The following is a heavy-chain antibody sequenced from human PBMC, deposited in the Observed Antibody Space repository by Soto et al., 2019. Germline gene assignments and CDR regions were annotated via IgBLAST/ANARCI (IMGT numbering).Heavy chain of an antibody. CDR3: ARLCSGGSCYYAFDI. D-gene: IGHD2-15*01. Sequence: ASVKVSCTASGYTFTGYYMHWVRQAPGQGLEWMGWINPNSGGTNYAQKFQGWVTMTRDTSISTAYMELSRLRSDDTAVYYCARLCSGGSCYYAFDIWGQGTMVTVSS. J-gene: IGHJ3*02. V-gene: IGHV1-2*04. CDR2: INPNSGGT. CDR1: GYTFTGYY.